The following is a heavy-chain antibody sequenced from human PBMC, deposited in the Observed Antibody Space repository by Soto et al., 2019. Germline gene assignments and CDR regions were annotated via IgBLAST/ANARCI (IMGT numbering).Heavy chain of an antibody. Sequence: ASVKVSCKASGYTFTSYDINWVRQATGQGLEWMGWMDPNSGNTGYAQKFQGRVTMTRNTSISTAYMELSSLRSEDTAVYYCARAYSSSTLLDYWGQGSLVTVSS. CDR3: ARAYSSSTLLDY. D-gene: IGHD6-6*01. V-gene: IGHV1-8*01. CDR1: GYTFTSYD. J-gene: IGHJ4*02. CDR2: MDPNSGNT.